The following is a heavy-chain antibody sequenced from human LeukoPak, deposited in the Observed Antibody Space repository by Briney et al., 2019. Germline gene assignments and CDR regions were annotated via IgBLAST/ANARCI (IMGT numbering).Heavy chain of an antibody. CDR2: IGGSGGNT. Sequence: PGGSLRLSCAASGFTFSSYTMSWVRQAPGKGLEWVSAIGGSGGNTYYADSVKGRFTISRDNSKNTLYLQMNSLRAEDTAVYYCARDVSRRDGYNCDYWGQGTLVTVSS. V-gene: IGHV3-23*01. CDR3: ARDVSRRDGYNCDY. D-gene: IGHD5-24*01. CDR1: GFTFSSYT. J-gene: IGHJ4*02.